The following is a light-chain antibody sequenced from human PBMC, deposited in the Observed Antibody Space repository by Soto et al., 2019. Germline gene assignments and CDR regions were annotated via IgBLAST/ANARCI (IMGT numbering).Light chain of an antibody. CDR2: GAS. CDR1: QSVRSSY. CDR3: QQYGNSPLT. V-gene: IGKV3-20*01. J-gene: IGKJ4*01. Sequence: EIVLTQSRSTLFLSPGHRPTLSCRASQSVRSSYFAWYKQKPGQAPRLXILGASTRAPGIPDRFSGSGSGTEFTLTISKLEPEDFELFYCQQYGNSPLTFGGGTKVDI.